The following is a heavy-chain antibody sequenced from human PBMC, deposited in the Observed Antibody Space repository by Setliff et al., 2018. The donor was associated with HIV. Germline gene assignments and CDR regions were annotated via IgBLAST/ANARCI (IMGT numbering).Heavy chain of an antibody. D-gene: IGHD3-16*01. J-gene: IGHJ4*02. CDR3: ARIWGIPPLYYFDY. CDR1: GYIFTNYA. Sequence: GASVKVSCKASGYIFTNYAMHWVRQAPGQRLEWMGWINAGNGNTKYSQKFQGRVTITRDTSASTAYMELSSLRSEDTAFYYCARIWGIPPLYYFDYWGQGTLVTVSS. CDR2: INAGNGNT. V-gene: IGHV1-3*01.